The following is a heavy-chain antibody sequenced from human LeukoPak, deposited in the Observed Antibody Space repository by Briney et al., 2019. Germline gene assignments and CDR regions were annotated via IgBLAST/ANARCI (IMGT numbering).Heavy chain of an antibody. J-gene: IGHJ4*02. Sequence: GGSLRLSCAASGFTFSSYWMAWVRRAPGKGLEWVADIKKDGSERYYVDSVKGRFTISRDNVKNSVYLQMNSLRAEDTAVYYCTLSGEADWGQGTLVTVSS. CDR1: GFTFSSYW. V-gene: IGHV3-7*01. D-gene: IGHD3-9*01. CDR3: TLSGEAD. CDR2: IKKDGSER.